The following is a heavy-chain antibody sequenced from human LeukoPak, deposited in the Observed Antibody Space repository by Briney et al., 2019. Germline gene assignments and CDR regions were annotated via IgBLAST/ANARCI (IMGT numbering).Heavy chain of an antibody. Sequence: PSETLSLTCTVSGGSISSSSYYWGWIRQPPGKGLEWIGSIYYSGSTYYNPSLKSRVTISVDTSKNQFSLKLSSVTAADTAVYYCARHPPITIFGVAPEGPEYFQHWGQGTLVTVSS. V-gene: IGHV4-39*01. D-gene: IGHD3-3*01. J-gene: IGHJ1*01. CDR1: GGSISSSSYY. CDR2: IYYSGST. CDR3: ARHPPITIFGVAPEGPEYFQH.